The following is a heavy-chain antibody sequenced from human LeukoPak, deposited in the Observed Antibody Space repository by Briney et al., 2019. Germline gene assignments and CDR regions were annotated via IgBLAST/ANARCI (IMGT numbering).Heavy chain of an antibody. J-gene: IGHJ6*02. CDR3: AKGGAAASYYYYGMDV. CDR2: ISYDGSNK. V-gene: IGHV3-30*18. CDR1: GFTFSNYG. Sequence: PGRSLRLSCAAFGFTFSNYGMHWVRQAPGKGLEWVAVISYDGSNKYYADSVRGRFTISRDNSKNTLYLQMNSLRAEDTAVYYCAKGGAAASYYYYGMDVWGQGTTVTVSS. D-gene: IGHD6-13*01.